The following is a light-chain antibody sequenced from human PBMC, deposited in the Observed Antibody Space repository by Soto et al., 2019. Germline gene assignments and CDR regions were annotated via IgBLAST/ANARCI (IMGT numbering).Light chain of an antibody. Sequence: DIQMTQSPSSLSASVGDAVSLTCRASRSISNYLNWYQQKPGRAPKLLISGASSLQRGVPSRFSGSGSGTTFTLTITSLQPDDFEIYFWQQSYSAPYTFGPGTKVEIK. CDR1: RSISNY. CDR2: GAS. CDR3: QQSYSAPYT. J-gene: IGKJ3*01. V-gene: IGKV1-39*01.